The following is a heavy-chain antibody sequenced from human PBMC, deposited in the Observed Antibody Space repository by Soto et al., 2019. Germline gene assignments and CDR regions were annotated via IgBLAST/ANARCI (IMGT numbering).Heavy chain of an antibody. CDR3: ATGVDTAKSGY. Sequence: VQLVESGGGLIQPGGSLRLSCAASGFTVSSHRMTWVRQAPGRGPEWVSTIYPAGNTFYADSVRGRFTISRDTSKNMLYLQMNSLRAEDTAVYYCATGVDTAKSGYWGQGTLVIVSS. CDR1: GFTVSSHR. V-gene: IGHV3-53*01. D-gene: IGHD5-18*01. CDR2: IYPAGNT. J-gene: IGHJ4*02.